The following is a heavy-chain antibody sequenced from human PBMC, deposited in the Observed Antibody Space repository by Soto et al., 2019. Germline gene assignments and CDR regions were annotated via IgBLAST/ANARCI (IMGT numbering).Heavy chain of an antibody. CDR2: IIPILGIA. D-gene: IGHD2-2*02. J-gene: IGHJ4*02. CDR1: GGTFSSYT. Sequence: QVQLVQSGAEVKKPGSSVKVSCKASGGTFSSYTISWVRQAPGQGLEWMGRIIPILGIATYAQMFQGRVTITADKSTSTAYMELSSLRSEDTAVYYCAMEYCSSTSCDRDYWGQGTLVTVSS. CDR3: AMEYCSSTSCDRDY. V-gene: IGHV1-69*02.